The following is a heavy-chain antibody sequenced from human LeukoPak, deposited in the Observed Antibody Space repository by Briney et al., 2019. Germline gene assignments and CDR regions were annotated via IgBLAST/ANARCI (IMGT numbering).Heavy chain of an antibody. CDR3: LGVAVAGTGEY. Sequence: SETLSLTCTVSGGSISSSSYYWGWIRQPPGKGLEWIGSIYYSGSTYYNPSLKSRVTISVDTSKNQFSLKLSSVTAADTAVYYCLGVAVAGTGEYWGQGTLLTVSS. CDR2: IYYSGST. D-gene: IGHD6-19*01. J-gene: IGHJ4*02. V-gene: IGHV4-39*01. CDR1: GGSISSSSYY.